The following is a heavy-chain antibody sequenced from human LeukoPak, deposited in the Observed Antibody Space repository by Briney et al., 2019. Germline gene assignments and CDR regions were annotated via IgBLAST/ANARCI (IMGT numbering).Heavy chain of an antibody. Sequence: SETLSLTCAVYGGSFSGYYWSRIRQPPGKGLEWIGEINHSGSTNYNPSLKSRATISVDTAKKQLSLKLSSVTAADTAVYYCARGWGCTTGVCHKNFDYWGQGTLVTVSS. V-gene: IGHV4-34*01. CDR1: GGSFSGYY. CDR2: INHSGST. J-gene: IGHJ4*02. CDR3: ARGWGCTTGVCHKNFDY. D-gene: IGHD2-8*01.